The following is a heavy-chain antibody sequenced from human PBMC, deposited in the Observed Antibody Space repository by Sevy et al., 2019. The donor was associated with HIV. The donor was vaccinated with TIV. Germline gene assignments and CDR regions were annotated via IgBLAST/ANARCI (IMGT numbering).Heavy chain of an antibody. CDR2: ISSSGSTI. Sequence: GGYLRLSCAASGFTFSSYEMNWVRQAPGKGLEWVSYISSSGSTIYYADSVKGRFTISRDNAKNSLYLQMNSLRAEDTAVYYCARSYYYDSSGYPDSAFDIWGQGTMVTVSS. D-gene: IGHD3-22*01. J-gene: IGHJ3*02. CDR1: GFTFSSYE. V-gene: IGHV3-48*03. CDR3: ARSYYYDSSGYPDSAFDI.